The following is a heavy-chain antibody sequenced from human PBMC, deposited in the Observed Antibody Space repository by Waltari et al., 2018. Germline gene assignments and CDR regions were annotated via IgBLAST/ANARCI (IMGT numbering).Heavy chain of an antibody. CDR2: INHAPNR. CDR1: GWPLRGYS. Sequence: QVHLQQWGAGALQPLDTLSLTCAVFGWPLRGYSWGWIRQPPGKGLEWIGEINHAPNRNYNPTLKSRVTMSVDTSKNQFSLKLSSVTAADTGIYYCARLEDCTGPGGNCYSGDVFALDVWGQGTMVTVSS. CDR3: ARLEDCTGPGGNCYSGDVFALDV. J-gene: IGHJ6*02. V-gene: IGHV4-34*01. D-gene: IGHD2-8*02.